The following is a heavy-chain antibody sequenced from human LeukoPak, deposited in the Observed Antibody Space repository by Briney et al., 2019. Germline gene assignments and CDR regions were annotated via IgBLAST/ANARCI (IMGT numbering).Heavy chain of an antibody. D-gene: IGHD4-11*01. J-gene: IGHJ3*02. Sequence: GASVKVSCKASGYTFTSYGISWVRQAPGQGLEWMGWISAYNGNTNYAQKLQGRVTMTTDTSTSTAYMELRSLRSDDTAVYCCASLHDYSNGIAFDIWGQGTMVTVSS. CDR3: ASLHDYSNGIAFDI. CDR2: ISAYNGNT. V-gene: IGHV1-18*01. CDR1: GYTFTSYG.